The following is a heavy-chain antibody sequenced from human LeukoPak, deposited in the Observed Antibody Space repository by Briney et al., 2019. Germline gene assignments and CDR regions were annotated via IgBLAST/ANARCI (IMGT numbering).Heavy chain of an antibody. CDR3: ARDKVYYYDSSGYSYYWYFDL. V-gene: IGHV3-66*01. D-gene: IGHD3-22*01. Sequence: GRSLTLSCAASGFTVSSNYMSWVRQAPGGGREWVSVTYNGGSPYYADSVKGSFTISRDNYKNTRYLQMNSLRAEDTAVYYCARDKVYYYDSSGYSYYWYFDLWGRGTLVTVSS. CDR2: TYNGGSP. CDR1: GFTVSSNY. J-gene: IGHJ2*01.